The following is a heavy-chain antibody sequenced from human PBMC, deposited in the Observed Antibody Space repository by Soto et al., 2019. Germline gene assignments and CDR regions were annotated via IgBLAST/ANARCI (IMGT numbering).Heavy chain of an antibody. D-gene: IGHD4-17*01. CDR3: AKGFDYGDTKHIDH. V-gene: IGHV3-23*01. CDR2: ITNTGITT. J-gene: IGHJ4*02. CDR1: GFYFSTHA. Sequence: GWVLRLSCAASGFYFSTHALTWVRQAPGKGLEWLSSITNTGITTHYADSVKGRFTISRENSRNTLHLQLNNLRVDDTAVYYCAKGFDYGDTKHIDHWGQGTLVTVSS.